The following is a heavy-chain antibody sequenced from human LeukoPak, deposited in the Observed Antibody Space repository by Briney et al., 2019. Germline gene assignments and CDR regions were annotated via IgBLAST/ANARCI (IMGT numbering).Heavy chain of an antibody. CDR2: ISGSSTTK. CDR1: GFTFSSYS. D-gene: IGHD3-3*01. V-gene: IGHV3-48*04. Sequence: PGGSLRLSCVASGFTFSSYSMSWVRQAPGKGLEWVSFISGSSTTKHYAVAVEGRFTVSRDNANNSLYLQMNSLRAEDTAVYYCARWRGGMGLLNPPYFDSWGQGTLVTVSS. J-gene: IGHJ4*02. CDR3: ARWRGGMGLLNPPYFDS.